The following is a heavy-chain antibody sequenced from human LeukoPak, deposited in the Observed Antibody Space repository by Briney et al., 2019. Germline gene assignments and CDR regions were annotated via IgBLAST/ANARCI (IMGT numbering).Heavy chain of an antibody. D-gene: IGHD3-22*01. CDR3: ARVYYYDSSGYLGYFDY. CDR2: IYSGGST. Sequence: GGSLRLSCAASGFTVSSNYMSWVRQAPGKGLEWVSVIYSGGSTYYADSVKGRFTISRDNSKNTLYLQMNSLRAEDTAVYYCARVYYYDSSGYLGYFDYWGQGTLVTVSS. J-gene: IGHJ4*02. V-gene: IGHV3-66*02. CDR1: GFTVSSNY.